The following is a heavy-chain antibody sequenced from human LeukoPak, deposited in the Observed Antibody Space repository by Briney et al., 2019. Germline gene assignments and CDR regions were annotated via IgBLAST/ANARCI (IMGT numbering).Heavy chain of an antibody. CDR3: ARKSIAARRRGGAFDI. CDR1: GGTFSSYA. V-gene: IGHV1-69*05. D-gene: IGHD6-6*01. J-gene: IGHJ3*02. CDR2: IIPIFGTA. Sequence: SVKVSCKASGGTFSSYAISWVRQAPGQGLEWKGGIIPIFGTANYAQKFQGRVTITTDESTSTAYMELSSLRSEDTAVYYCARKSIAARRRGGAFDIWGQGTMVTVSS.